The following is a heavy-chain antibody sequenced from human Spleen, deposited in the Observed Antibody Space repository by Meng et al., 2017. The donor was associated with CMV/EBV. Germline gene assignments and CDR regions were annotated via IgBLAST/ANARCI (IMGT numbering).Heavy chain of an antibody. CDR1: GGSFSGYY. V-gene: IGHV4-34*01. CDR3: ARSATVLIFDY. J-gene: IGHJ4*02. D-gene: IGHD1-1*01. CDR2: INHSGST. Sequence: QVPIQPWGAGLWKQSRPLSLTCACYGGSFSGYYWSWIRQPPGKGLEWIGEINHSGSTNYNPSLKSRVTISVDTSKNQFSLKLSSVTAADTAVYYCARSATVLIFDYWGQGTLVTVSS.